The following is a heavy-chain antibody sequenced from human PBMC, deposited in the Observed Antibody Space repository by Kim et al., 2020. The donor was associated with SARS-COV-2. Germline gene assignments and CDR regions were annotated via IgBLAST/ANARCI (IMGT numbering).Heavy chain of an antibody. V-gene: IGHV3-74*01. CDR3: ARVGCDD. CDR2: INSDGSGT. Sequence: GGSLRLSCAASGFTFSNYRMYWVRQAPGKGLVWVSRINSDGSGTIYADSVKGRFTISRDNAKNTLYLQMNSLRAEDTAVYYCARVGCDDWGQGTLVTVSS. D-gene: IGHD3-16*01. CDR1: GFTFSNYR. J-gene: IGHJ4*02.